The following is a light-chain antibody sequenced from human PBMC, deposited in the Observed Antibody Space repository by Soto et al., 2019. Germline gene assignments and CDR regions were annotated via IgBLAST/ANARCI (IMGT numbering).Light chain of an antibody. CDR1: SSDIGGYNS. CDR2: EVT. V-gene: IGLV2-14*01. CDR3: SSYTRGNTYV. J-gene: IGLJ1*01. Sequence: QSALTQPASVSGSPGQSITISCTGTSSDIGGYNSVSWYQQHPRKAPKLMIYEVTNRTSGISNRFSGSKSGNTASLTISGLQAEDEADYYCSSYTRGNTYVFGTGTKPPS.